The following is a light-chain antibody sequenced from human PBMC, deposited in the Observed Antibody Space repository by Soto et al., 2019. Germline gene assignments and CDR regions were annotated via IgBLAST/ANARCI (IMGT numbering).Light chain of an antibody. V-gene: IGKV3-15*01. CDR2: GAS. CDR3: QQYFEWPPMT. CDR1: ETVATN. Sequence: VMTQSPATLSVSPGERATLSCWASETVATNPAWYQQKPGQAPRLLISGASTKAAGISDRFRGSGSGTEFTLTISSLRSEDSAIYYCQQYFEWPPMTFGQGTKVEI. J-gene: IGKJ1*01.